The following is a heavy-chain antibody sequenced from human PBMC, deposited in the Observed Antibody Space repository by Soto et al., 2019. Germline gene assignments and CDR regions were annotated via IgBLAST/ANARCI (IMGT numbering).Heavy chain of an antibody. Sequence: PGGSLRLSCAASGFSFRTYGMHWVRQAPGKGLEWVALISYDGSSKYYADSVKGRLTISRDNSKNTLYLQLNSLGSEDTAVYYCAGGWNYFDYWGQGTLVTVSS. V-gene: IGHV3-30*03. CDR2: ISYDGSSK. J-gene: IGHJ4*02. D-gene: IGHD1-1*01. CDR3: AGGWNYFDY. CDR1: GFSFRTYG.